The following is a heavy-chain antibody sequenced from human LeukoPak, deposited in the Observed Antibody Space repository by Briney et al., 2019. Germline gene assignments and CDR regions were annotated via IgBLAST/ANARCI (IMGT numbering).Heavy chain of an antibody. V-gene: IGHV3-74*01. Sequence: GGSLRPSCAVSGLTPSSYWMHWVRQPPGNVLVWVSRINTDGNSTTYADSVKGRFTISRDNAKNTLYLQMNSLSAEDTAVYYCARGYSSSYRIDYWGQGTLVTVSS. D-gene: IGHD6-6*01. CDR1: GLTPSSYW. CDR3: ARGYSSSYRIDY. CDR2: INTDGNST. J-gene: IGHJ4*02.